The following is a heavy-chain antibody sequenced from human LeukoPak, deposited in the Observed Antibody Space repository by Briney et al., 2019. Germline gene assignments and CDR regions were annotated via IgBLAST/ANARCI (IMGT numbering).Heavy chain of an antibody. Sequence: ASVKVSCKASGYTFTSYDINWVRQATGQGLEWMGWMNPNSGNTGYAQKFQGRVTMTRNTSISTAYMELSSLRSEDTAVYYCAKSYDFWSVGGRANWFDPWGQGTLVTVSP. D-gene: IGHD3-3*01. CDR2: MNPNSGNT. V-gene: IGHV1-8*01. CDR1: GYTFTSYD. J-gene: IGHJ5*02. CDR3: AKSYDFWSVGGRANWFDP.